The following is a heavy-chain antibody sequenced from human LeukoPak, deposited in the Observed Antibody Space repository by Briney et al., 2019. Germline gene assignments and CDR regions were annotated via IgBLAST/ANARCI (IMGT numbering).Heavy chain of an antibody. CDR2: ITWNSGSI. CDR3: AKDRASWFGEFQGFVFEY. J-gene: IGHJ4*02. CDR1: GFTFDDYA. Sequence: GGSLRLSCAASGFTFDDYAMHWVRQAPGKGLEWVSGITWNSGSIDYADSVKGRFTISRDNAKNSLYLQMNSLIAEDMALYYCAKDRASWFGEFQGFVFEYWGQGTLVTVSS. D-gene: IGHD3-10*01. V-gene: IGHV3-9*03.